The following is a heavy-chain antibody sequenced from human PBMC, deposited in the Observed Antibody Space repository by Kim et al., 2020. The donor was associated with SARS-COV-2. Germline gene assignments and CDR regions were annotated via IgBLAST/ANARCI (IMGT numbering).Heavy chain of an antibody. CDR1: GFTFSSYG. J-gene: IGHJ5*02. V-gene: IGHV3-33*01. CDR2: IWYDGSNK. Sequence: GGSLRLSCAASGFTFSSYGMHWVRQAPGKGLEWVAVIWYDGSNKYYADSVKGRFTISRDNSKNTLYLQMNSLRAEDTAVYYCARDPRTVGATRGWFDPWGQGTLVTVSS. D-gene: IGHD2-2*01. CDR3: ARDPRTVGATRGWFDP.